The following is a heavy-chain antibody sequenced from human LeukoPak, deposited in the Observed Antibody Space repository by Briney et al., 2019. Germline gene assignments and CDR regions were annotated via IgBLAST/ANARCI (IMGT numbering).Heavy chain of an antibody. CDR2: IHYSGRP. Sequence: PSETLSLTRTVSGGSISGHYWTWIRQPPGKGLEWIGQIHYSGRPDYNPSLKSRVTISVDTSKNQLSLKVTSVTGADTAVYYCARFGVDYDMDVWGQGTTVTASS. D-gene: IGHD3-16*01. J-gene: IGHJ6*02. CDR3: ARFGVDYDMDV. CDR1: GGSISGHY. V-gene: IGHV4-59*11.